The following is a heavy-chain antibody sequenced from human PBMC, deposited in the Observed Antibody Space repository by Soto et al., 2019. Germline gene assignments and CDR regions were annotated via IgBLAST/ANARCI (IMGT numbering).Heavy chain of an antibody. D-gene: IGHD3-9*01. V-gene: IGHV3-43*01. J-gene: IGHJ3*01. CDR2: ITWDGGII. CDR1: GFSFDDYT. CDR3: VRDITDGNFDTSDA. Sequence: GGSLRLSCAASGFSFDDYTMQWVRQAPGKGLEWVSLITWDGGIISYADSVKGRFTISRDNRKNSLYLQMNSLSPDDTALYYCVRDITDGNFDTSDAWGQGTMVTVSS.